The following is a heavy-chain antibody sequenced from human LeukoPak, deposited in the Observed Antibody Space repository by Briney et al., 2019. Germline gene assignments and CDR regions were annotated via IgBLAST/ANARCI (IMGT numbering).Heavy chain of an antibody. D-gene: IGHD6-13*01. Sequence: ASVKVSCKASGYTFTGYYMHWLRQAPGQGLEWMGWINPDSGGTNYAQKFQGRVTMTRDTSISTAYMELSRLRSDDTAVYYCARDVAAAGMGYWGQGTLVTVSS. CDR2: INPDSGGT. V-gene: IGHV1-2*02. J-gene: IGHJ1*01. CDR3: ARDVAAAGMGY. CDR1: GYTFTGYY.